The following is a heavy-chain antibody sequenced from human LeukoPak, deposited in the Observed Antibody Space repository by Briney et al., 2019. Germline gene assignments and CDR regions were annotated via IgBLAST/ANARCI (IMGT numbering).Heavy chain of an antibody. V-gene: IGHV1-18*01. D-gene: IGHD2-2*01. CDR2: ISAYNGNT. J-gene: IGHJ6*03. CDR1: GYTFTSYG. CDR3: ARAAMTSQLTYYYYYYMDV. Sequence: ASVKVSCKASGYTFTSYGISWVRQAPGQGLEWMGWISAYNGNTNYAQKLQGRVTMTTDTSTSTAYMELRSLRSDDTAVYYCARAAMTSQLTYYYYYYMDVWGKGTTVTVSS.